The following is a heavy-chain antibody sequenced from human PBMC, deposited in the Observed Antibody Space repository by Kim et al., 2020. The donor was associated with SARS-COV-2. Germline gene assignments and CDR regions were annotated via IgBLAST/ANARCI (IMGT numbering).Heavy chain of an antibody. Sequence: SLKSRVTISVDTSKNQFSLKLSSVTAADTAVYYCARGFWFGKYYYYGMDVWGQGTTVTVSS. J-gene: IGHJ6*02. D-gene: IGHD3-10*01. V-gene: IGHV4-34*01. CDR3: ARGFWFGKYYYYGMDV.